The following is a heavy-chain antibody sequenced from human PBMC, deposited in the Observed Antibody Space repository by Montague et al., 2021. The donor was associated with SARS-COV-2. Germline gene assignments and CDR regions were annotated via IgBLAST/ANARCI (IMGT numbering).Heavy chain of an antibody. D-gene: IGHD3-9*01. J-gene: IGHJ6*02. CDR3: ARRTYDILTGYDYGMDV. CDR2: IDWDDDK. Sequence: PALVKPTQTLTLTCTFSGFSLSTSGMYVSWIRQPPGKALEWLARIDWDDDKYYSTSLKTRLTISKDTSKNQVVLTMTNMDLVDTATYYCARRTYDILTGYDYGMDVWGQGTTVTVSS. CDR1: GFSLSTSGMY. V-gene: IGHV2-70*11.